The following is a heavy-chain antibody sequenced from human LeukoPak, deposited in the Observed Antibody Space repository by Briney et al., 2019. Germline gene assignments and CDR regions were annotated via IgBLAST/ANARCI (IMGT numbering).Heavy chain of an antibody. D-gene: IGHD3-10*01. J-gene: IGHJ3*01. CDR3: AHRRDYGSGHDGFDV. V-gene: IGHV2-5*02. CDR2: IYWDDDK. Sequence: SGPTLVNPTQTLTLTCTFTGFSLSTSGVGVGWIRQPPGKALEWLALIYWDDDKRYSPSLKSRLTITRDTSKNQVVLTMTNMDPVDTATYYCAHRRDYGSGHDGFDVWGQGTMVTVSS. CDR1: GFSLSTSGVG.